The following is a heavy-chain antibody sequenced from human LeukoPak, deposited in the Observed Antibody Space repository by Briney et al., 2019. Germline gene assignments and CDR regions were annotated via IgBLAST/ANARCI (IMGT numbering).Heavy chain of an antibody. D-gene: IGHD6-19*01. Sequence: SETLSLTCTVSGGSISSYYWSWIRRPPGKGLEWIGYIYYSGSTNYNPSLKSRVTISADTSKNQFSLKLSSVTAADTAVYYCARDNSVAGTIDWGQGTLVTVSS. CDR2: IYYSGST. CDR1: GGSISSYY. CDR3: ARDNSVAGTID. V-gene: IGHV4-59*01. J-gene: IGHJ4*02.